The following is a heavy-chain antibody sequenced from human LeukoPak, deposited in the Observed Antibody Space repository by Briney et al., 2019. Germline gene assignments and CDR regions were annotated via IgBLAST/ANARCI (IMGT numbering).Heavy chain of an antibody. V-gene: IGHV3-53*01. D-gene: IGHD2-21*02. Sequence: PGGSLRLSCAASGFTVSSNYMSWVRQAPGKGLEWVSVIYSGGSTYYANSVKGRFTISRDNSKNTLYLQMNSLRAEDTAVYYCAREGGAYCGGDCPGAFDIWGQGTMVTVSS. CDR1: GFTVSSNY. CDR2: IYSGGST. J-gene: IGHJ3*02. CDR3: AREGGAYCGGDCPGAFDI.